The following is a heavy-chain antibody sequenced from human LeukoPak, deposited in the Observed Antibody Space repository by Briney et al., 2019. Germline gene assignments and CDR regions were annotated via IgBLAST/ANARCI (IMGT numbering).Heavy chain of an antibody. CDR1: GYSFTSYW. V-gene: IGHV5-51*01. D-gene: IGHD6-13*01. Sequence: GESLKISCKGSGYSFTSYWISWVRQMPGKGLEWMGIIYPGDSDTRYSPSFQGQVTISADKSISTAYLQWSSLKASDTAMYYCARHASYSSSRNWFDPWGQGTLVTVSS. CDR3: ARHASYSSSRNWFDP. J-gene: IGHJ5*02. CDR2: IYPGDSDT.